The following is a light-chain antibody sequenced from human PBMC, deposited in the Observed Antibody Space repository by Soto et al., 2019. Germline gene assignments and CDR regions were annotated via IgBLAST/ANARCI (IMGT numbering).Light chain of an antibody. J-gene: IGLJ2*01. V-gene: IGLV1-51*01. CDR1: SSNIGNHY. Sequence: QSVLTQPPSVSAAPGQTVTLSCSGSSSNIGNHYVSWYQQFPGTAHKLLLYDNNERPSGIPDRFSGSKSGTSATLGITGLQTGDEADYYCAAWDNSLNVILFGGGTKLTVL. CDR3: AAWDNSLNVIL. CDR2: DNN.